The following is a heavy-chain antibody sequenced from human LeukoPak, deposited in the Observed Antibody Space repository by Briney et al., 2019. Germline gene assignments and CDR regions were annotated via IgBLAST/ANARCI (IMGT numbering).Heavy chain of an antibody. J-gene: IGHJ4*02. CDR1: GYTVSSNY. V-gene: IGHV3-66*01. CDR2: IYGGGRT. Sequence: GGSLRLSCAASGYTVSSNYMGEVRQAPGKGLEWVSFIYGGGRTYYADSVTGRFIISRDNSKNTLYLQMNSLRAEDTAVYFCGRRYPYYFDHWGQGTLVTVSS. CDR3: GRRYPYYFDH. D-gene: IGHD3-16*02.